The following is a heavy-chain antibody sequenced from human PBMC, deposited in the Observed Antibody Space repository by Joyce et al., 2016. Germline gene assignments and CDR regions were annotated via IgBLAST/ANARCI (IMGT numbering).Heavy chain of an antibody. CDR1: GFIFNTYA. D-gene: IGHD3-3*01. V-gene: IGHV3-33*05. J-gene: IGHJ4*02. CDR3: ARGFPGESLDY. CDR2: ISYDGKNK. Sequence: QVQLVESGGGVVQPGRSLRLSCAASGFIFNTYAMQWVRQAPGKGLEWVALISYDGKNKYYADSLKGRFTISRDNYRNTLYLQMNTLRAEDTGVYYCARGFPGESLDYWGQGTLVTVSS.